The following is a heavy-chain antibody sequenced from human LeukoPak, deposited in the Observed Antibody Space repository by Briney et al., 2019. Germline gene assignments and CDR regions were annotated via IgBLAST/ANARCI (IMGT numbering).Heavy chain of an antibody. D-gene: IGHD3-10*01. CDR2: ISAYNGNT. J-gene: IGHJ6*03. CDR1: GYTFSNYG. Sequence: ASVKVSCKASGYTFSNYGISWVRQAPGQGLEWMGWISAYNGNTNYAQKLQGRVTMTTDTSTSTAYMELRSLRSDDTAVYYCARVIWFGENYYYYYMDVWGKGTTVTVSS. V-gene: IGHV1-18*01. CDR3: ARVIWFGENYYYYYMDV.